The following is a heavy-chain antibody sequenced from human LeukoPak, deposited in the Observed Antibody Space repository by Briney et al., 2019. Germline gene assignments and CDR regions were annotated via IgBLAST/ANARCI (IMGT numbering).Heavy chain of an antibody. CDR1: GGSISSGGYY. Sequence: KPSETLSLTCTVSGGSISSGGYYWSWIRQHPGKGLEWIGYIYYSGSTYYNPSLKSRVTISVDTSKNQFSLNLSSVTAADTAVYYCAREYSSSWYEDYWGQGTLVTVSS. CDR3: AREYSSSWYEDY. V-gene: IGHV4-31*03. D-gene: IGHD6-13*01. CDR2: IYYSGST. J-gene: IGHJ4*02.